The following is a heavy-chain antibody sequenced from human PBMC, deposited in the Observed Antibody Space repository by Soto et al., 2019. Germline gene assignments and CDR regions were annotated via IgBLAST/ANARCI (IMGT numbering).Heavy chain of an antibody. Sequence: GGSLRLSCAASGFTFSSYAMHWVRQAPGKGLEWVAVISYDGSNKYYADSVKGRFTISRDNSKNTLYLQMNSLRAEDTAVYYCARDPAGIAVAGTETTPFDYWGQGTLVTVSS. CDR3: ARDPAGIAVAGTETTPFDY. D-gene: IGHD6-19*01. J-gene: IGHJ4*02. CDR2: ISYDGSNK. V-gene: IGHV3-30-3*01. CDR1: GFTFSSYA.